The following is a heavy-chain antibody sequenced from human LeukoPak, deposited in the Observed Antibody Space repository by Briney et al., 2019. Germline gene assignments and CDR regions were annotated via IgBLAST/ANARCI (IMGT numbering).Heavy chain of an antibody. CDR3: ASLLTYFDY. Sequence: SETLSLTCTLSGVSISSSSYHWGWIRQPPGKGLEWIASIYYSGSTYYSPSLKSRVTISVDTSKNQFSLKVSSVVAADTAVYYCASLLTYFDYWGQGTLVTVSS. D-gene: IGHD3-9*01. V-gene: IGHV4-39*01. CDR2: IYYSGST. J-gene: IGHJ4*02. CDR1: GVSISSSSYH.